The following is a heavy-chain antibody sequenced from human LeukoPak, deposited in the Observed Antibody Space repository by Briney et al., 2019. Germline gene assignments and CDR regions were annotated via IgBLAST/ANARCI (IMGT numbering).Heavy chain of an antibody. CDR1: GFTFSSYG. D-gene: IGHD5-18*01. J-gene: IGHJ4*02. CDR3: AKDQDVDTAMVMGY. CDR2: ISYDGSNK. Sequence: GGSLRLSCAASGFTFSSYGMHSVRQAPGKGLEWVAVISYDGSNKYYADSVKGRFTISRDNSKNTLYLQMNSLRAEDTAVYYCAKDQDVDTAMVMGYWGQGTLVTVSS. V-gene: IGHV3-30*18.